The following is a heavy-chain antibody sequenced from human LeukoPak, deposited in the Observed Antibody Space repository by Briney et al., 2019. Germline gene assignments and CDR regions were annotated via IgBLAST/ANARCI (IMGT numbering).Heavy chain of an antibody. CDR1: GYTFTSYD. Sequence: ASVKVSFKASGYTFTSYDINWVRQATGQGLEWMGWMNPNSGNTGYAQKFQGRVTMTRNTSISTAYMELSSLRSEDTAVYYCARGWIQLWSHYYYGIDVWGQGTTVTVSS. D-gene: IGHD5-18*01. V-gene: IGHV1-8*01. CDR3: ARGWIQLWSHYYYGIDV. CDR2: MNPNSGNT. J-gene: IGHJ6*02.